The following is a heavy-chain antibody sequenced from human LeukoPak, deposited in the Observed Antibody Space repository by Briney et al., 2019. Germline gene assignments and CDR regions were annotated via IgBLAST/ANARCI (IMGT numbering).Heavy chain of an antibody. V-gene: IGHV3-9*01. D-gene: IGHD2-21*02. Sequence: PGGSLRLSCAASGFTFDDYAMHWVRQAPGKGLEWVSGISWNSGNIGYADSVKGRFTISRDNAKNSLYLQMNSLRAEDTALYYCAKDGAYCGGDCYHGYFDYWGQGTLVTVSS. CDR1: GFTFDDYA. J-gene: IGHJ4*02. CDR2: ISWNSGNI. CDR3: AKDGAYCGGDCYHGYFDY.